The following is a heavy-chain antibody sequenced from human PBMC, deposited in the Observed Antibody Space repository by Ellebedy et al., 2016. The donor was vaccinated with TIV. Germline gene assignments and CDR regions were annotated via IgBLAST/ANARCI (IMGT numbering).Heavy chain of an antibody. CDR3: ARGQDYMWGSYRPSFDY. CDR1: GFTFSTYS. J-gene: IGHJ4*02. D-gene: IGHD3-16*02. V-gene: IGHV3-48*04. CDR2: ICSSSSTI. Sequence: PGGSLRLSCVGSGFTFSTYSMNWVRQAPGKGLEWVSYICSSSSTIYYADSVKGRFTISRENAQNSLFLQMSSLRAEDTAVYYCARGQDYMWGSYRPSFDYWGQGTLVTVSS.